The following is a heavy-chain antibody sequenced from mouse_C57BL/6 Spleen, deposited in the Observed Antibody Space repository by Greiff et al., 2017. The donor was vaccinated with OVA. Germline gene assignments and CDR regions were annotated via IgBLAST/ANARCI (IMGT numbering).Heavy chain of an antibody. CDR1: GYTFTSYW. CDR3: ASGGVTTLYYYAMDY. CDR2: IHPNSGST. Sequence: QVQLQQPGAELVKPGASVKLSCKASGYTFTSYWMHWVKQRPGQGLEWIGMIHPNSGSTNYNEKFKSKATLTVDKSSSTAYMQLSSLTSEDSAVYYCASGGVTTLYYYAMDYWGQGTSVTVSS. V-gene: IGHV1-64*01. J-gene: IGHJ4*01. D-gene: IGHD2-1*01.